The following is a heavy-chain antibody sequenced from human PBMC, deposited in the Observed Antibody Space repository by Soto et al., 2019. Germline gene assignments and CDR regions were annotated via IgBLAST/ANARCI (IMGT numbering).Heavy chain of an antibody. CDR1: GGTFSSYT. V-gene: IGHV1-69*02. CDR3: ARTDWTYGMDV. Sequence: QVQLVQSGAEVKKPGSSVKVSCKASGGTFSSYTISWVRQAPGQGLEWMGRIIPILGIANYAQKFQGRVTITADKATGTSYMELSSLRSADTGVYYCARTDWTYGMDVWGQGTTVTVSS. D-gene: IGHD1-1*01. CDR2: IIPILGIA. J-gene: IGHJ6*02.